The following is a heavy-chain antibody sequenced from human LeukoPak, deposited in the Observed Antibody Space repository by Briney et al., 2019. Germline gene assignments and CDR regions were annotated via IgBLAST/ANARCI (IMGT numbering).Heavy chain of an antibody. Sequence: ASVKVSCKSSGYTFTAYYMHWVRQAPGQGLGWMGLFDTNTGGTKYPQTVQGRVTITSDTAIGTAFMELSSVMSDDTADYYCAMEAFCAGGSCYLQRVASWGPGTLVSVSS. CDR2: FDTNTGGT. CDR3: AMEAFCAGGSCYLQRVAS. CDR1: GYTFTAYY. D-gene: IGHD2-15*01. J-gene: IGHJ4*02. V-gene: IGHV1-2*02.